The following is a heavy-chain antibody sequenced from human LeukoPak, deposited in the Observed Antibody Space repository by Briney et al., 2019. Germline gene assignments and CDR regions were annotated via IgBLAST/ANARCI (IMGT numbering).Heavy chain of an antibody. CDR1: GGSISSSSYY. V-gene: IGHV4-39*01. Sequence: PSETLSLTCTGSGGSISSSSYYWGWIRQPPGKGLEWIGSIYYSGSTYYNPSLKSRVTISVDTSKSQFSLKLSSVTAADTAVYYCAKNSGSYYTLDYWGQGTLVTVSS. D-gene: IGHD1-26*01. CDR2: IYYSGST. CDR3: AKNSGSYYTLDY. J-gene: IGHJ4*02.